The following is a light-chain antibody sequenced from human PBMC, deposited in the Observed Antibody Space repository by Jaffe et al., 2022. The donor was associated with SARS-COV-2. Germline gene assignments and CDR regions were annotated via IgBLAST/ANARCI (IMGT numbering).Light chain of an antibody. V-gene: IGKV1-39*01. CDR2: GAS. CDR1: QTINTY. CDR3: QQSYRTPFT. Sequence: VQMTQSPSSLSASIGDRVTITCRAGQTINTYLNWYQQKPGKAPKLLIYGASTLQSGVPSRFSGYRSGTDFTLTISSLQAEDFATYYCQQSYRTPFTFGPGTTVDVK. J-gene: IGKJ3*01.